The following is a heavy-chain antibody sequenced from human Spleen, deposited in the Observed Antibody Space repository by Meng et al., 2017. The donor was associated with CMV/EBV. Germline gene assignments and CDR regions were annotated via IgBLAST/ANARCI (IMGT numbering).Heavy chain of an antibody. CDR1: GGSIDNSGFY. V-gene: IGHV4-39*07. CDR2: ISYIGST. CDR3: ARDADYDLGYFQH. D-gene: IGHD3-3*01. Sequence: SETLSLTCSVSGGSIDNSGFYWGWIRQPPGKGPEWIGSISYIGSTKYNPSLKSRVTISVNLSKNQFSLRLTSVTAADTAVYYCARDADYDLGYFQHWGQGSLVTVSS. J-gene: IGHJ1*01.